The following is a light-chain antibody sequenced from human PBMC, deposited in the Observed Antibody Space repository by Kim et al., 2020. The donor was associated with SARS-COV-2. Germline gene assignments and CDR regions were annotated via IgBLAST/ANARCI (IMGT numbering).Light chain of an antibody. CDR3: AAWDDSLNVV. CDR2: STS. J-gene: IGLJ2*01. CDR1: SSNIGSNT. Sequence: PGRRVTNSCSGSSSNIGSNTVNWYQQLPGTAPKLLIYSTSQRPSGVPDRFSGSKSGTSASLAISGLQSEDEADYYCAAWDDSLNVVFGGGTQLTVL. V-gene: IGLV1-44*01.